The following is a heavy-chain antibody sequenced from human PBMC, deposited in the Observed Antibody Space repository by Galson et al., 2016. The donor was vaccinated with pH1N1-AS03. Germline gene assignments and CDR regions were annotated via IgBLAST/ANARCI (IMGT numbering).Heavy chain of an antibody. CDR2: ISYDGRKR. CDR3: ARDDFAGNYSLDY. Sequence: SLRLSCAASGFISNHYALHWVRQAPGKGLEWVAVISYDGRKRYYPDSVKGRFTISRDNSKNTLYLQMDSLRAEDTAVYYCARDDFAGNYSLDYWGRGTLITVSS. J-gene: IGHJ4*02. CDR1: GFISNHYA. V-gene: IGHV3-30*04. D-gene: IGHD1-1*01.